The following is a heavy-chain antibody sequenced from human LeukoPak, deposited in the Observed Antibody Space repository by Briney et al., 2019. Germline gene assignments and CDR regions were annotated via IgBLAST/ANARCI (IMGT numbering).Heavy chain of an antibody. Sequence: GASVKVSCKASGYTFTSYVISWVRQAPGQGLEWMGWISAYNGNTNYAQKLQGRVTMTTDTSTSTAYMELRSLRSDDTAVYYCARCIAAAGNLLYWYFDLWGRGTLVTVSS. V-gene: IGHV1-18*01. CDR3: ARCIAAAGNLLYWYFDL. J-gene: IGHJ2*01. D-gene: IGHD6-13*01. CDR2: ISAYNGNT. CDR1: GYTFTSYV.